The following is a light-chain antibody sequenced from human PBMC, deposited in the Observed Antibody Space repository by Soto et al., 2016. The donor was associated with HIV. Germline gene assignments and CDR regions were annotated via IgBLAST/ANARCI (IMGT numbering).Light chain of an antibody. J-gene: IGLJ2*01. CDR3: NSRDSSGNRV. V-gene: IGLV3-19*01. Sequence: SSELTQDPAVSVASGQTVRITCQGDSLRSYYASWYQQKPGQAPVLVIYGKNNRPSGIPDRFSGSSSGNTASLTITGAQAEDEADYYCNSRDSSGNRVFGGGTKLTV. CDR1: SLRSYY. CDR2: GKN.